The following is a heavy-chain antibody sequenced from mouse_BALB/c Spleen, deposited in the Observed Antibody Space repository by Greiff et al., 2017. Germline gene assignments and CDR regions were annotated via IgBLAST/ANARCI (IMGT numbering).Heavy chain of an antibody. V-gene: IGHV1S137*01. J-gene: IGHJ4*01. D-gene: IGHD1-1*01. CDR1: GYTFTDYA. CDR3: ASSGEKYGAMDY. Sequence: QVQLKQSGAELVRPGVSVKISCKGSGYTFTDYAMHWVKQSHAKSLEWIGVISTYYGDASYNQKFKGKATMTVDKSSSTAYMELVRLTSEDSAVYYCASSGEKYGAMDYWGQGTLVTVSA. CDR2: ISTYYGDA.